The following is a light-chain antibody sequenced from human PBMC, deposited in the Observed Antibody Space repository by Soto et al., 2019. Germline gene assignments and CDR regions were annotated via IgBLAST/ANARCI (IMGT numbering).Light chain of an antibody. Sequence: QSVLTQPPSVSAAPGQKVTIYCSGSSSNVGNNYVSWYQQLPGTAPKLLIYDNNKRPSGIPDRFSGSKSATSATLDITALQTGDEADYYCGAWDSSLMGVVFGGGTKLTVL. CDR2: DNN. J-gene: IGLJ2*01. CDR3: GAWDSSLMGVV. V-gene: IGLV1-51*01. CDR1: SSNVGNNY.